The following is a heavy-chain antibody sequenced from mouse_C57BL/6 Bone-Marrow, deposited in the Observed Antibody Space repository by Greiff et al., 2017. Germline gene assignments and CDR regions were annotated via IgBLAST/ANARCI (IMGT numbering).Heavy chain of an antibody. CDR1: GYTFTDYY. J-gene: IGHJ2*01. Sequence: EVHLVESGPVLVKPGASVKMSCKASGYTFTDYYMNWVKQSHGKSLEWIGVINPYNGGTSYNQKFKGKATLTVDKSSSTAYMELNSLTSEDSAVYYCAREDWDDYWGQGTTLTVSS. CDR3: AREDWDDY. D-gene: IGHD4-1*01. V-gene: IGHV1-19*01. CDR2: INPYNGGT.